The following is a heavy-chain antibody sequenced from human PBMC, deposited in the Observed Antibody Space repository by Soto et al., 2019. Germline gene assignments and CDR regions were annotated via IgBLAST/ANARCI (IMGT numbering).Heavy chain of an antibody. Sequence: EVQLLESGGGLVQPGGSLRLSCAASGFTFRNYAMSWARQAPGKGLEWVSYISGSGGTTHYADSVKGRFTISRDNSKNTLYVQMNSLRVEDTAVYYCAKDRSSTSCYAFDYWGQGSLGTVSS. J-gene: IGHJ4*02. CDR1: GFTFRNYA. CDR2: ISGSGGTT. D-gene: IGHD2-2*01. CDR3: AKDRSSTSCYAFDY. V-gene: IGHV3-23*01.